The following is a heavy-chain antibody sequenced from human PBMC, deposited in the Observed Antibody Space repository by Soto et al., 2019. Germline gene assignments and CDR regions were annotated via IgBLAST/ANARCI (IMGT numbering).Heavy chain of an antibody. J-gene: IGHJ4*02. Sequence: HPGGSLRLSCAASGFRFSGSDIHWVRQASGEGLEWVGRIKTKAENYATALAASVRGRFSLSRDDSRNTAYLEMNSLKTEDTAVYYCTSRDCSGGDCYSDFDYWGQGALVTVSS. CDR3: TSRDCSGGDCYSDFDY. V-gene: IGHV3-73*01. CDR1: GFRFSGSD. D-gene: IGHD2-21*02. CDR2: IKTKAENYAT.